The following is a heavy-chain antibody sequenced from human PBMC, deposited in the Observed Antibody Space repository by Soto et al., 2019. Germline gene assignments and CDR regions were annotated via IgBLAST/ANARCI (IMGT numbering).Heavy chain of an antibody. CDR3: ARELGYCSGASCYWGDY. V-gene: IGHV1-18*04. Sequence: QVQLVQSGAEVKKPGASVKVSCKAYGYSFTNYGFSWVRQAPGQGLEWMGWISVYNGNINFAEKFQGRVTMTTDTSTSTAYMELRNLRSDDTAVYYCARELGYCSGASCYWGDYWGQGTLVTVSS. J-gene: IGHJ4*02. CDR2: ISVYNGNI. CDR1: GYSFTNYG. D-gene: IGHD2-2*01.